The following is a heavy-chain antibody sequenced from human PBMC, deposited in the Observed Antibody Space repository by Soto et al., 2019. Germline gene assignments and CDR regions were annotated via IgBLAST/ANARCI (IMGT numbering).Heavy chain of an antibody. J-gene: IGHJ6*02. CDR1: GFTFSTYA. Sequence: PGGSLRLSCAASGFTFSTYAMSWVRQAPGKGLEWVSASSGSGGSTHYADSVRGRFTISRDNSKNTLYLQMNSLRAEDTAVYYCAKDPSKAAYYYYYGMDVWGQGTTVTVSS. D-gene: IGHD6-13*01. CDR2: SSGSGGST. V-gene: IGHV3-23*01. CDR3: AKDPSKAAYYYYYGMDV.